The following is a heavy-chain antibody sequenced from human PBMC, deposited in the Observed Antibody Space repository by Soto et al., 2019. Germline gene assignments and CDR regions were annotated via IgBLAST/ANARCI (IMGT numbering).Heavy chain of an antibody. CDR1: GFTFSNAW. Sequence: GGSLRLSCAASGFTFSNAWINWVRQAPGKGLEWVGRIKSKTDGGTTDFAAPVKGRFAISRDDSKNMVYLQMNSLRSDDTAIYYCATDPFSYKRNHTDSWGQGTLVTVSS. J-gene: IGHJ4*02. D-gene: IGHD1-20*01. CDR3: ATDPFSYKRNHTDS. V-gene: IGHV3-15*07. CDR2: IKSKTDGGTT.